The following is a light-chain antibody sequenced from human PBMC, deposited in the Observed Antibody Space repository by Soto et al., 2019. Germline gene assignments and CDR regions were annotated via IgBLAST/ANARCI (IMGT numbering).Light chain of an antibody. Sequence: QSAPTQPASVSGSPGQSITISCTGTSTDVGSYNSVSWYQQHPGKAPKLMIYEVSHRPSGVSNRFSGSKSGNTASLTISGLQAEDEADYYCSSYTVISTYVFGTGTKVTVL. CDR2: EVS. CDR1: STDVGSYNS. CDR3: SSYTVISTYV. V-gene: IGLV2-14*01. J-gene: IGLJ1*01.